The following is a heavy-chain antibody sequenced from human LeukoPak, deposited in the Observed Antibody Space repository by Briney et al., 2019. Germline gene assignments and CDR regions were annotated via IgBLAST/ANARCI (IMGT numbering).Heavy chain of an antibody. CDR2: INAGNGNT. V-gene: IGHV1-3*01. Sequence: GASVKVSCKASGYTFTSYAMHWVRQAPGQRLEWMGWINAGNGNTKYSQKFQGRVTITRDTSASTAYMELSSLRSEDTAVYYCARKGVVGAISAFDIWGQGTMVTVSS. J-gene: IGHJ3*02. CDR1: GYTFTSYA. D-gene: IGHD1-26*01. CDR3: ARKGVVGAISAFDI.